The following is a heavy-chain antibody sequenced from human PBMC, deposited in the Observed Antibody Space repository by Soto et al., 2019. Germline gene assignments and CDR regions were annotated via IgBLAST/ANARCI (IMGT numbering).Heavy chain of an antibody. Sequence: ASVTVACKASGYTFTGYYMHWVRQAPGQGLEWMGWINPNSGGTNYAQKFQGWVTMTRDTSISTAYMELSRLRSDDTAVYYCARHSSGWYLSMDVWGQGTTVTVSS. CDR2: INPNSGGT. V-gene: IGHV1-2*04. CDR1: GYTFTGYY. J-gene: IGHJ6*02. CDR3: ARHSSGWYLSMDV. D-gene: IGHD6-19*01.